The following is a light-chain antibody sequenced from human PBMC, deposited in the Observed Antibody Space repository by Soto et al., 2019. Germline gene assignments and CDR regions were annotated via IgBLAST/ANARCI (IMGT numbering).Light chain of an antibody. CDR3: QQYEVYPIT. CDR2: RAS. Sequence: DIQMTQSPSTLSASVGDRVTITCRASQSINSWLAWYQQKPGKAPKLLIHRASSLQSGVPSRFSGSGSGTDFTLTISSLQPDDFAAYYCQQYEVYPITCGQGTRLEIK. V-gene: IGKV1-5*03. J-gene: IGKJ5*01. CDR1: QSINSW.